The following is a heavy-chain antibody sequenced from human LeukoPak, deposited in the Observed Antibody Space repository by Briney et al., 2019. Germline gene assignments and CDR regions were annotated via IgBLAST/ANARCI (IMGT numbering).Heavy chain of an antibody. CDR1: GYTFTNYG. J-gene: IGHJ4*02. V-gene: IGHV1-18*01. D-gene: IGHD3-16*02. CDR2: ISAYNGNT. CDR3: ARDLFTLGGVIATKSLDY. Sequence: ASVKVSCKASGYTFTNYGISWVRQAPGQGLEWMGWISAYNGNTKYAQKFQGRVTMTTDTSTSTAYMELRSLRSDDTAVYYCARDLFTLGGVIATKSLDYWGQGTLVTVSS.